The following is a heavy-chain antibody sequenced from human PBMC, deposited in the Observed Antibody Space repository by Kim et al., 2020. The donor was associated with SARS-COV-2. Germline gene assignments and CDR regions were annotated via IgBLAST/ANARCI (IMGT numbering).Heavy chain of an antibody. CDR3: ARSSEGDYYYYMDV. Sequence: GGSLRLSCAASGFIVSSNYMSWVRQAPGKGLEWVSVIYSGGSTEYADSVKGRFTISRDKSKNTLYLQMNSLRAEDTAVYYCARSSEGDYYYYMDVWGKGT. J-gene: IGHJ6*03. CDR2: IYSGGST. D-gene: IGHD3-22*01. CDR1: GFIVSSNY. V-gene: IGHV3-66*01.